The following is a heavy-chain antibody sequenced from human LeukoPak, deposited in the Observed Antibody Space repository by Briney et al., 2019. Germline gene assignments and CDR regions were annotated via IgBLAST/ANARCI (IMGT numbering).Heavy chain of an antibody. V-gene: IGHV4-38-2*02. CDR3: ARPTSKLGSFDY. D-gene: IGHD2/OR15-2a*01. Sequence: PSETLSLTCTVSGYSISSGYYWGWIRQPPGKGLEWIGSIYHSGSTYYNPSLKSRITISVDTSKNQFSLKVRSVTAADTAVYYCARPTSKLGSFDYWGQGTLVTVSS. CDR1: GYSISSGYY. J-gene: IGHJ4*02. CDR2: IYHSGST.